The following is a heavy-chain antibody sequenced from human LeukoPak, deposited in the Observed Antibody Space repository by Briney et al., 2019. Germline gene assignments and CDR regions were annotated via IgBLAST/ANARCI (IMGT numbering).Heavy chain of an antibody. J-gene: IGHJ3*02. Sequence: GGSLRLSCAASGFSSSTYGMSWVRQSPGKGVEWVSGISGSGDHTYHGDSVRGRFTISRDNSNNTLYLEMKSLIVEDTALYYCVKPPEWLRLRADVFETWGQGTMVTVSS. V-gene: IGHV3-23*01. CDR1: GFSSSTYG. D-gene: IGHD5-12*01. CDR2: ISGSGDHT. CDR3: VKPPEWLRLRADVFET.